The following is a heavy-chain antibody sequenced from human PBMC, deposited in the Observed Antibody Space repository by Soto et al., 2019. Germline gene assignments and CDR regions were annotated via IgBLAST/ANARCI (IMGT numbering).Heavy chain of an antibody. CDR1: GGSIRSGDNY. CDR2: MSYSGST. D-gene: IGHD6-13*01. J-gene: IGHJ6*02. Sequence: SQTLPLTCTVSGGSIRSGDNYWSWIRQPPGKGLEWIGYMSYSGSTYYDPSLRNRVTISVDTSKNQFSLKLTSVTAADTAVYYCAIDSLTEQQLGGYYCYGMDVWGQGTRVPVSS. CDR3: AIDSLTEQQLGGYYCYGMDV. V-gene: IGHV4-30-4*01.